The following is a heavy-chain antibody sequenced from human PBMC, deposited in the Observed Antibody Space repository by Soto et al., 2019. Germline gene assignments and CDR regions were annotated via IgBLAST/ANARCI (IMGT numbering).Heavy chain of an antibody. CDR2: RSYSGST. CDR1: GGSISSGDYY. CDR3: AREGGLAYCGGDCLYTWFDP. D-gene: IGHD2-21*02. Sequence: QVQLQESGPGLVKPSQTLSLTCTVSGGSISSGDYYWSWVRQHPGKGLEWIGYRSYSGSTYYNPSLKSRVTIVVDTSRNQFSMRLSSVTAAATAVYYCAREGGLAYCGGDCLYTWFDPWGQGTLVTVSS. J-gene: IGHJ5*02. V-gene: IGHV4-31*03.